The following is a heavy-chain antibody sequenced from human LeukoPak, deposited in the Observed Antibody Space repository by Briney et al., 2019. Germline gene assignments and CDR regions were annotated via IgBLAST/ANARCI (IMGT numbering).Heavy chain of an antibody. Sequence: PGGSLRLSCVVSGLTFSSYAMSWVRQAPGKGLEWVSAISGSSGHTYYADSVKGRFTISRDNSKNTLYLQMNSLRAEDTAVYYCAKVGFSEMEWLLYSDHWGQGTLVTVSS. CDR1: GLTFSSYA. CDR2: ISGSSGHT. J-gene: IGHJ4*02. CDR3: AKVGFSEMEWLLYSDH. D-gene: IGHD3-3*01. V-gene: IGHV3-23*01.